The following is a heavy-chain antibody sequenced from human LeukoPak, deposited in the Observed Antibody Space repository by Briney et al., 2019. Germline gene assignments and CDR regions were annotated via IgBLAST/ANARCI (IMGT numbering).Heavy chain of an antibody. CDR2: ISSSSSSI. J-gene: IGHJ6*03. Sequence: PGGSLRLSCAVSGFTFSSYSMNWVRQAPGKGLEWVSYISSSSSSIYYPNSVKGRFTVSRDNGKNSLYLQMNSLRAEDTAVYYCARGDYNYYYYMDVWGKGTTVSVSS. CDR3: ARGDYNYYYYMDV. CDR1: GFTFSSYS. V-gene: IGHV3-48*04.